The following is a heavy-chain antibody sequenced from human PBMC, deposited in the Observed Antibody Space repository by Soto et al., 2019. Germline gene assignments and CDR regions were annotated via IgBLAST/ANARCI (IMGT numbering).Heavy chain of an antibody. CDR2: IIPMFGTR. V-gene: IGHV1-69*12. J-gene: IGHJ4*02. CDR3: ARVGRAVAGFDY. CDR1: GGTFSNYA. D-gene: IGHD6-19*01. Sequence: QVQLAQSGAEVKKPGSSVKVSCKASGGTFSNYAVSWVRQAPGQGLDYLGGIIPMFGTRDYAQKFQGRITISADESTSTVYMELTSLRSEDTAVYYCARVGRAVAGFDYWGQGTLVIVSS.